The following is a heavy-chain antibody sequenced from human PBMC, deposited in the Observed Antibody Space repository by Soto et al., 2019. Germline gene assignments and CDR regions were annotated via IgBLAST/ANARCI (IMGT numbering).Heavy chain of an antibody. D-gene: IGHD3-22*01. V-gene: IGHV3-23*01. CDR2: ISGDAGRT. CDR1: GFTYVKXX. J-gene: IGHJ4*02. CDR3: VKDTVVVINGGDFDY. Sequence: EVQLLESGGALVXXXXXXXXSCEASGFTYVKXXMSWVRQAPGKGLEWVSGISGDAGRTFYADSVKGRFTISRDNSKNTVYLQMNSLRVEDTAVYYCVKDTVVVINGGDFDYWGQGTLVTVSS.